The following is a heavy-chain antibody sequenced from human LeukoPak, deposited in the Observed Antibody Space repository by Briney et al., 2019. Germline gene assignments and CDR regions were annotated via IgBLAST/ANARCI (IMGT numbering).Heavy chain of an antibody. J-gene: IGHJ5*02. V-gene: IGHV4-59*01. CDR2: IKNNGGN. CDR3: ARDAGGTWFDP. CDR1: GGSISTYS. Sequence: SETLSLTCTVSGGSISTYSWNWIRQSPGQGLEWIGYIKNNGGNYNNPSLMGWVTISLDTSKNQFSLKLTSVTAADTAVYYCARDAGGTWFDPWGQGTLVTVSS.